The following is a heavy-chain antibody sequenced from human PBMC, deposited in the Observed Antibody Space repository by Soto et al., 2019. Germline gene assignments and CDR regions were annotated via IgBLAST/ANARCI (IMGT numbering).Heavy chain of an antibody. J-gene: IGHJ6*02. CDR2: ISYDGSNK. CDR3: ARSLRSGSYYTVSRYYGMDV. Sequence: QVQLVESGGGVVQPGRSLRLSCAASGFTFSSYAMHWVRQAPGKGLEWVAVISYDGSNKYYADSVKGRFTISRDNSKNTLYLQMNSLRAEDTAVYYCARSLRSGSYYTVSRYYGMDVWGQGTTVTVSS. V-gene: IGHV3-30-3*01. D-gene: IGHD3-10*01. CDR1: GFTFSSYA.